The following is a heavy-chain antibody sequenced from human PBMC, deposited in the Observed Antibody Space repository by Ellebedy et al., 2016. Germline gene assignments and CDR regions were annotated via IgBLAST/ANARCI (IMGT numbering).Heavy chain of an antibody. Sequence: ASVKVSXXASGYTFTSYAMHWVRQAPGQRLEWMGWINAGNGNTKYSQKFQGRVTITADESTSTAYMELSSLRSEDTAVYYCARPITYYYGSGSYYNGPRDYYYYYGMDVWGQGTTVTVSS. CDR2: INAGNGNT. V-gene: IGHV1-3*01. CDR3: ARPITYYYGSGSYYNGPRDYYYYYGMDV. J-gene: IGHJ6*02. CDR1: GYTFTSYA. D-gene: IGHD3-10*01.